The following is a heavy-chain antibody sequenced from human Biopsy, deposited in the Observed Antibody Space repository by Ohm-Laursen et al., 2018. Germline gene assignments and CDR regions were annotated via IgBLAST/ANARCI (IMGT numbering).Heavy chain of an antibody. CDR3: ARADMVTTIVDY. CDR2: IYHTGST. D-gene: IGHD5-12*01. CDR1: GGSISSGGNY. J-gene: IGHJ4*02. Sequence: TLSLTCIVSGGSISSGGNYWSWIRQFPGKGLEWIAYIYHTGSTYYNPSLKSRLSIAIDTSKNQFSVSLRSVTAADTAVYYCARADMVTTIVDYWGQGTLVTVSS. V-gene: IGHV4-31*03.